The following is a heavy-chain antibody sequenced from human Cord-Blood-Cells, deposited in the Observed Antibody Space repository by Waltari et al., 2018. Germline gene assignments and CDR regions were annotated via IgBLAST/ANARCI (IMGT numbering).Heavy chain of an antibody. V-gene: IGHV3-9*01. CDR1: GFTFDVYA. Sequence: EVQLVESGGGLVQPGRSLRLSCAASGFTFDVYAMHWVRQAPGKGLEWVSGISWNSGSIGYADSVKGRFTISRDNAKNSLYLQMNSLRAEDTALYYCAKDIRPLLGVHLGAFGYAFDIWGQGTMVTVSS. J-gene: IGHJ3*02. CDR2: ISWNSGSI. CDR3: AKDIRPLLGVHLGAFGYAFDI. D-gene: IGHD2-8*02.